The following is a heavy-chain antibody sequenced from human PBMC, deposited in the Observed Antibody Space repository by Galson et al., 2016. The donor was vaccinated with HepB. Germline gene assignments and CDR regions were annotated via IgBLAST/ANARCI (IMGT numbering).Heavy chain of an antibody. J-gene: IGHJ4*02. D-gene: IGHD1-26*01. V-gene: IGHV3-23*01. Sequence: SLRLSCAASGFTLSRFWMSWVRQAPGKGLEWVSAINGTGTVTKYADSVKGRFTISRDNSKNTMYLQVNSLRAEDTAVYYCARERRSYVGWGQGTLVTVSS. CDR1: GFTLSRFW. CDR2: INGTGTVT. CDR3: ARERRSYVG.